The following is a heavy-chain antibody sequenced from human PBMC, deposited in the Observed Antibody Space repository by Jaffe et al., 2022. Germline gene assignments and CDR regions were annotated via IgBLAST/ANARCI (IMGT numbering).Heavy chain of an antibody. Sequence: EVQLVESGGGLVQPGGSLRLSCAASGFAFISSEMNWLRQTPGKGLEWVSYISSTTTYYADSVKGRFTISRDNAKNSLYLQMNSLRAEDTAVYYCALVSYTLVTGGRTEYFRHWGQGTLVTVSS. CDR2: ISSTTT. J-gene: IGHJ1*01. CDR3: ALVSYTLVTGGRTEYFRH. D-gene: IGHD2-15*01. V-gene: IGHV3-48*03. CDR1: GFAFISSE.